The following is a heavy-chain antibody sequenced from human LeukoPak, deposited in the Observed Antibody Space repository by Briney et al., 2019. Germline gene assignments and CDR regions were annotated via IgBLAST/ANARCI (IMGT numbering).Heavy chain of an antibody. V-gene: IGHV1-18*01. CDR2: ISAYNGNT. D-gene: IGHD1-26*01. CDR1: GYTFTSYG. Sequence: ASVKVSRKASGYTFTSYGISWVRQAPGQGLEWMGWISAYNGNTNYAQKLQGRVTMTTDTSTSTAYMELRSLRSDDTAVYYCARGPYSGTATSYFDYWGQGTLVTVSS. CDR3: ARGPYSGTATSYFDY. J-gene: IGHJ4*02.